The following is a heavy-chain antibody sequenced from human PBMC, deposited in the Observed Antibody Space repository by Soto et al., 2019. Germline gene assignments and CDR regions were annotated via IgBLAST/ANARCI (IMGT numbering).Heavy chain of an antibody. CDR3: TTDAGQVPLPLFSS. J-gene: IGHJ4*02. CDR2: IKSKKGGGTT. Sequence: GGSLRLPCSVSGFTFTNAWMGWVRQAPGKGLKWVGRIKSKKGGGTTDYVAPVEGRVIISRDDSRNTVYRQMSTLKTEDTALYYCTTDAGQVPLPLFSSWGQGSLVTVSS. CDR1: GFTFTNAW. V-gene: IGHV3-15*01. D-gene: IGHD1-26*01.